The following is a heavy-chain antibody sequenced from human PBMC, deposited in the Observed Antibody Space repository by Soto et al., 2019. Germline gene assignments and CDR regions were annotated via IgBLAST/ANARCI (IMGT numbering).Heavy chain of an antibody. CDR1: GYSFTDYH. Sequence: ASVKVSCKASGYSFTDYHIHWVRQAPGQGLEWLGRINPKSGGTSTAQKFQGWVPMTTDTSISTASMELTRLTSDDTAIYYCARGDSTDSSNGVCSFFYNHDMDVWGQGTTVTVSS. CDR2: INPKSGGT. V-gene: IGHV1-2*04. CDR3: ARGDSTDSSNGVCSFFYNHDMDV. D-gene: IGHD2-8*01. J-gene: IGHJ6*02.